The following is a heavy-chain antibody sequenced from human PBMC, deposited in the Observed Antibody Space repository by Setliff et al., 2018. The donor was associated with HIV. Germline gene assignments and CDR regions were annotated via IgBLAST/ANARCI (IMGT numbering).Heavy chain of an antibody. V-gene: IGHV4-39*01. CDR1: SGSISPTNYY. J-gene: IGHJ4*02. CDR3: ATLQSSGWPHGIEY. D-gene: IGHD6-19*01. CDR2: IYYSGST. Sequence: SETLSLTCTVSSGSISPTNYYWGWIRQPPGKGLEWIGSIYYSGSTYYKSSLKNRVTISVDTSKNHFSLKVNFVTAADTAVYYCATLQSSGWPHGIEYWGQGTLVTVSS.